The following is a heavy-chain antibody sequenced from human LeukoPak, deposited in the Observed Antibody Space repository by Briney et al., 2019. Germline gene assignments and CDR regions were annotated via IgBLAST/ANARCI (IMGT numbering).Heavy chain of an antibody. CDR3: ARDFPPYGDYIGPYFDY. D-gene: IGHD4-17*01. V-gene: IGHV4-59*01. CDR1: GGPITNYF. CDR2: ISDSGST. J-gene: IGHJ4*02. Sequence: KPSETLSLTCSVSGGPITNYFWSWSRQPPGKGLEWIGSISDSGSTNYNPSLKSRVTMSVDSSKNHFSLKLTSVTAADTAVYYCARDFPPYGDYIGPYFDYWGQGTLVTVSS.